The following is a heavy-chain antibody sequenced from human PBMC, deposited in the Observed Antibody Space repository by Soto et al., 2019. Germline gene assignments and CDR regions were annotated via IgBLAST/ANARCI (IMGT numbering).Heavy chain of an antibody. J-gene: IGHJ4*02. CDR1: GGTFSSYA. CDR3: ARDGVVGATYYFDY. Sequence: SVKVSCKASGGTFSSYAISWVRQAPGQGLEWMGGIIPIFGTANYAQKFQGRVTITADESTSTAYMELSSLRSEDAAVYYCARDGVVGATYYFDYWGQGTLVTVSS. D-gene: IGHD1-26*01. CDR2: IIPIFGTA. V-gene: IGHV1-69*13.